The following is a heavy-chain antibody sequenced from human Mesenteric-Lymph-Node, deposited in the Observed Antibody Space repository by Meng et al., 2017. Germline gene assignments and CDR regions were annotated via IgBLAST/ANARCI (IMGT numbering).Heavy chain of an antibody. J-gene: IGHJ5*02. Sequence: GGSLRLSCAASGFTFSSHWMNWVRQAPGKGLECVANIKQDGSEKHYVDSVKGRFTISRDNAKNSLYLQMNSLRAEDTALYYCAKDTRIAAAGVGWSFDPWGQGTLVTVSS. CDR2: IKQDGSEK. CDR1: GFTFSSHW. V-gene: IGHV3-7*03. D-gene: IGHD6-13*01. CDR3: AKDTRIAAAGVGWSFDP.